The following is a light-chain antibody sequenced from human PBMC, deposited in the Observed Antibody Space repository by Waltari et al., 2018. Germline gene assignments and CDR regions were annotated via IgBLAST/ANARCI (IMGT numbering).Light chain of an antibody. V-gene: IGKV2-30*02. CDR2: RVS. J-gene: IGKJ2*01. CDR3: MQGTHWPPYT. Sequence: DVVMTQSPLSLPVTLGPPASISCRSSQSLIHTNGNTYMNWFQQRPGQSPRRLIYRVSNRDSGVPDRFSGSGSGTEFTLEISRVEAEDVGVYYCMQGTHWPPYTFGQGTKLEIK. CDR1: QSLIHTNGNTY.